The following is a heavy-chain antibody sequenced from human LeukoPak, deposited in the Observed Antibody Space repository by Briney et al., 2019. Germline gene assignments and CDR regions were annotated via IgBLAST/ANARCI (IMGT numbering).Heavy chain of an antibody. Sequence: GGSLRLSCAASTFTFSNYWMSWVRQAPGKGLEWVANIKQDGSEKYYVDSVKGRFTISRDNAKTSLYLQMNSLRADDTAEYYCGSSSAGIWGQGILVTVSS. CDR3: GSSSAGI. D-gene: IGHD1-14*01. J-gene: IGHJ4*02. V-gene: IGHV3-7*01. CDR1: TFTFSNYW. CDR2: IKQDGSEK.